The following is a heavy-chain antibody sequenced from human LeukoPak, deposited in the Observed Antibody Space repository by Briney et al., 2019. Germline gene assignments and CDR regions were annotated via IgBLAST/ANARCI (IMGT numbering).Heavy chain of an antibody. CDR3: AKEAEGTYYYDSSGSLDY. D-gene: IGHD3-22*01. Sequence: GGSLRLSCAASRFTFSSYAMSWVRQAPGKGLEWVSAISGSGGSTYYADSVKGRFTISRDNSKNTLYLQMNSLRAEDTAVYYCAKEAEGTYYYDSSGSLDYWGQGTLVTVSS. CDR2: ISGSGGST. J-gene: IGHJ4*02. CDR1: RFTFSSYA. V-gene: IGHV3-23*01.